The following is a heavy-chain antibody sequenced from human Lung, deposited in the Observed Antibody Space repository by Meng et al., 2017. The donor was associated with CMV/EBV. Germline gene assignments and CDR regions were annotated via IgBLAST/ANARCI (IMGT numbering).Heavy chain of an antibody. V-gene: IGHV1-69*05. CDR1: GGTLSSYT. Sequence: SVXVSXKVSGGTLSSYTVHWARQAPGQGLEWMGGIIPIFGTVKYPQKFQGRVTMTTDESTNTAYLDLSSLRSEETAVYHCVIGLAASVIGLTPMDHWGQGTXVTVSS. CDR2: IIPIFGTV. CDR3: VIGLAASVIGLTPMDH. D-gene: IGHD3-10*01. J-gene: IGHJ4*02.